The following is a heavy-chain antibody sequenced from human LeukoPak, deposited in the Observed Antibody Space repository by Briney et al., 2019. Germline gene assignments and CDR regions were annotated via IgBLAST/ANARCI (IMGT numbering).Heavy chain of an antibody. Sequence: SETLSLTCTVSGGSVGSDNSYWNWIRQPAGKALEWIGCMYAVGSSTYHPSLKSRVTILVDTAKNQFSLRLSSMTAADTAVYFCARGYYYRTWGLGTLVTVSS. J-gene: IGHJ4*02. D-gene: IGHD3-10*01. V-gene: IGHV4-61*02. CDR1: GGSVGSDNSY. CDR2: MYAVGSS. CDR3: ARGYYYRT.